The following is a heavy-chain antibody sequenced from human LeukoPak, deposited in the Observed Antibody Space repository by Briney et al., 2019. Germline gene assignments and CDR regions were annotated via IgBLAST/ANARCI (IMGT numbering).Heavy chain of an antibody. CDR1: GGTFSSYA. V-gene: IGHV1-69*04. Sequence: ASVKVSCKASGGTFSSYAISWVRQAPGQGLEWMGRIIPILGIANYAQKLQGRVTITADKSTSTAYMELSSLRSEDTAVYYCARARTGDGNYFDYWGQGTLVTVSS. CDR3: ARARTGDGNYFDY. D-gene: IGHD7-27*01. CDR2: IIPILGIA. J-gene: IGHJ4*02.